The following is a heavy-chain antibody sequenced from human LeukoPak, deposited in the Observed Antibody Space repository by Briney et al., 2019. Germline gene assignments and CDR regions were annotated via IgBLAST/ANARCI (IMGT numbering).Heavy chain of an antibody. D-gene: IGHD6-25*01. Sequence: PGGSLRLSCAASGFTFSSYAMHWVRQAPGKGLEWVAVISYDGSNKYYADSVKGRFTISRDNSKSTLYLQMNSLRAEDTAVYYCARRAARMVSLIDYWGQGTLVTVSS. CDR3: ARRAARMVSLIDY. V-gene: IGHV3-30-3*01. CDR2: ISYDGSNK. CDR1: GFTFSSYA. J-gene: IGHJ4*02.